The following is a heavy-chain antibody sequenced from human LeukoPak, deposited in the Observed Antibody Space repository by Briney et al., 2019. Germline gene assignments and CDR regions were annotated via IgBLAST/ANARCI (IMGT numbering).Heavy chain of an antibody. J-gene: IGHJ3*02. V-gene: IGHV3-21*01. CDR1: GFTFSSYS. CDR3: AREWYYYDSSGFRWVDAFDI. CDR2: ISSSSSSYI. D-gene: IGHD3-22*01. Sequence: GGSLRLSCAASGFTFSSYSMNWVRQAPGKGLEWVSSISSSSSSYIYYADSVKGRFTISRDNAKNSLYLQMNSLRAEDTAVYYCAREWYYYDSSGFRWVDAFDIWGQGTMVTVSS.